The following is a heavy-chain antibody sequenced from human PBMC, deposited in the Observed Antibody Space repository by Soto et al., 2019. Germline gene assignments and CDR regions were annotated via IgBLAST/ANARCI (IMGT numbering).Heavy chain of an antibody. Sequence: QLQLQESGPRLVKPSETLSLTCTVSGGSISSPNDFWVWIRQPPGTGLEWIGSIHYRGSTYYNPSLNSRVTISVDTSKNQFSLKLNSVPAAHPAVYYCARHRGTYRNRSNNAAIDFWGQGTLVTVSS. D-gene: IGHD1-26*01. J-gene: IGHJ4*02. CDR2: IHYRGST. CDR3: ARHRGTYRNRSNNAAIDF. CDR1: GGSISSPNDF. V-gene: IGHV4-39*01.